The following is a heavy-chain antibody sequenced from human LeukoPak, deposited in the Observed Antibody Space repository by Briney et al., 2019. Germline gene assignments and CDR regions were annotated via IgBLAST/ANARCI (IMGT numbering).Heavy chain of an antibody. Sequence: SETLSLTCTVSGGSISSSSYYWGWIRQPPGKGLEWIGSIYYSGSTYYNPSLKSRVTISVDTSKNQFSLKLSSVTAADTAVYYCARLLSRTTGVFVAFDIWGQGTMVTVSS. CDR3: ARLLSRTTGVFVAFDI. J-gene: IGHJ3*02. V-gene: IGHV4-39*01. CDR2: IYYSGST. D-gene: IGHD3-10*01. CDR1: GGSISSSSYY.